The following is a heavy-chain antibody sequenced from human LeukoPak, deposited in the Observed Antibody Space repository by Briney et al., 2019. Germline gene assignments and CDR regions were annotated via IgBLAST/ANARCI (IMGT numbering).Heavy chain of an antibody. CDR1: GYTLTSYA. CDR3: ARGYIAAAYYYGMDV. D-gene: IGHD6-13*01. Sequence: ASVKVSCKASGYTLTSYAMHWVRQAPGQRLEWMGWTNAGNGNTKYSQKFQGRVTITRDTSASTAYMELSSLRSEDTAVYYCARGYIAAAYYYGMDVWGKGTTVTVSS. V-gene: IGHV1-3*01. J-gene: IGHJ6*04. CDR2: TNAGNGNT.